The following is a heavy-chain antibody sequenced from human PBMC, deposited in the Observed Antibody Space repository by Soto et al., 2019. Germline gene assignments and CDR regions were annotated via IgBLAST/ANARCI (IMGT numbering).Heavy chain of an antibody. V-gene: IGHV3-23*01. CDR2: ISGSGGST. CDR3: ASRTHRFPAYYYYGMDV. Sequence: PGGSLRLSCAASGFTFSSYAMSWVRQAPGKGLEWVSAISGSGGSTYYADSVKGRFTISRDNSKNTLYLQMNSLRAEDTAVYYCASRTHRFPAYYYYGMDVWGQGTTVTVSS. CDR1: GFTFSSYA. J-gene: IGHJ6*02. D-gene: IGHD6-25*01.